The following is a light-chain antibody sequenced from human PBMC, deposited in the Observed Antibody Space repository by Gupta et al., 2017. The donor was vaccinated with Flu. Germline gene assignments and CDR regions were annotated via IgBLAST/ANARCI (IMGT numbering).Light chain of an antibody. CDR2: GAS. V-gene: IGKV3D-15*03. Sequence: GTLSSSLEDRAILSSGSRQNVDIDLAWYQQKPGQAPRLVIYGASSRATGFPGRFSGSGSGTHFTLTISILHSEDFAVYCCQRDNNWPRTFGEGTKVEIK. J-gene: IGKJ1*01. CDR1: QNVDID. CDR3: QRDNNWPRT.